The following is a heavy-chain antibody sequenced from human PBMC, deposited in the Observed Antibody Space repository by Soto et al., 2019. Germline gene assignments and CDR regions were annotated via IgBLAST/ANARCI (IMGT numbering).Heavy chain of an antibody. Sequence: SETLSLTCTVSGGSISSYYWSWIRQPPGKGLEWIGYIYYSGSTNYNPSLKSRVTISVDTSKNQFSLKLSSVTAADTAVYYCARESYYGSRYYYGMDVWGQGTTVTVSS. V-gene: IGHV4-59*01. CDR2: IYYSGST. J-gene: IGHJ6*02. CDR3: ARESYYGSRYYYGMDV. D-gene: IGHD3-10*01. CDR1: GGSISSYY.